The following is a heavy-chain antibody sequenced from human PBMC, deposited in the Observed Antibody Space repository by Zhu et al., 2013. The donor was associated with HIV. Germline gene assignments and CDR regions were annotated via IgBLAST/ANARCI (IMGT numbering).Heavy chain of an antibody. CDR1: GYTFSTYG. Sequence: QVRLVQSGPEVKKPGASVKVSCKASGYTFSTYGLSWVRQAPGQGLEWMGWISVYNGNTKYAQNIQDRITMTRDTSTSTAYMELRNLRFDDTAVYYCARDRIAVRPGWFDPWGQGTLVTVSS. J-gene: IGHJ5*02. V-gene: IGHV1-18*01. CDR3: ARDRIAVRPGWFDP. CDR2: ISVYNGNT. D-gene: IGHD6-6*01.